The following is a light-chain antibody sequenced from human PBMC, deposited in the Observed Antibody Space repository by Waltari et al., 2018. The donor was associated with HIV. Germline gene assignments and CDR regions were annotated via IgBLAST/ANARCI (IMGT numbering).Light chain of an antibody. CDR3: SSYANKNGFYVV. Sequence: QSALTQPPSASGSPGQSVTISCPGPNRDLGCYNYVSWFQPHPGKAPKLVISEVTKRPSGVPGRFSGSKSGTTASLTVSGLQAEDEADYYCSSYANKNGFYVVFGGGTRLTVL. CDR1: NRDLGCYNY. CDR2: EVT. J-gene: IGLJ2*01. V-gene: IGLV2-8*01.